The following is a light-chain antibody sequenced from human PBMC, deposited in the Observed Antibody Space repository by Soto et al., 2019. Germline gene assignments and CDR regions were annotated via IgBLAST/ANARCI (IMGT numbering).Light chain of an antibody. Sequence: EIVLTQSPGTLSLSPGERATLSCRASQSVSSSYLAWYQQKPGQAPRLLIYGASNRATGIPDRFSGSGSGTEFTRIISRLEPEDFAVYYCQQYGTSPLYTFGQGTKLEIK. CDR3: QQYGTSPLYT. CDR1: QSVSSSY. CDR2: GAS. J-gene: IGKJ2*01. V-gene: IGKV3-20*01.